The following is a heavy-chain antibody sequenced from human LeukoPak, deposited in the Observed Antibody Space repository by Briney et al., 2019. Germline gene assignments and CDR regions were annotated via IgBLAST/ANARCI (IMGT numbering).Heavy chain of an antibody. V-gene: IGHV3-21*01. CDR3: ARDRPPYYYYMDV. J-gene: IGHJ6*03. CDR2: ISSTSYYI. Sequence: PGGSLRLSCAASGFTFSGYNMNWVRQAPGKGLEWVSYISSTSYYIYYADSVKGRFTLSRDNAKNLLYLQMNSLRAEDTAVYYCARDRPPYYYYMDVWGKGTTVTVSS. CDR1: GFTFSGYN.